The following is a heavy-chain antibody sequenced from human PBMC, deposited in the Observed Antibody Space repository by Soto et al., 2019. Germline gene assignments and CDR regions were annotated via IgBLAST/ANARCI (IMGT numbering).Heavy chain of an antibody. Sequence: ASVKVSCKASGYTFTGYYMHWVRQAPGQGLEWMGWINPNSGGTNYAQKFQGRVTMTRDTSISTAYMELSRLRSDDTAVYYCARGQNPYYYDSSGQMGAFDIWGQGTMVTVS. CDR2: INPNSGGT. CDR3: ARGQNPYYYDSSGQMGAFDI. CDR1: GYTFTGYY. D-gene: IGHD3-22*01. V-gene: IGHV1-2*02. J-gene: IGHJ3*02.